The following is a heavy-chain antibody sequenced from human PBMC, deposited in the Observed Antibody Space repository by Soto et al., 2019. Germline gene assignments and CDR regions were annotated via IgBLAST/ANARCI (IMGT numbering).Heavy chain of an antibody. CDR2: ISFDGGTK. V-gene: IGHV3-30-3*01. J-gene: IGHJ6*02. CDR1: GFVFSSYS. CDR3: AGVGTVFGVPPYGMAF. D-gene: IGHD3-3*01. Sequence: PGGSLRLSCAASGFVFSSYSMHWVRQAPGKGLEWVAAISFDGGTKYYAESVKGRFTISRDNSKSTLFLQMNSLRPEDTAVYYCAGVGTVFGVPPYGMAFWGQGTPVTVSS.